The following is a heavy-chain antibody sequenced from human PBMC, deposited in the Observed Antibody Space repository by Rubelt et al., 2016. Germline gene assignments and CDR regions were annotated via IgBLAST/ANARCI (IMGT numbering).Heavy chain of an antibody. V-gene: IGHV3-21*01. J-gene: IGHJ3*02. CDR2: ISSSSDYI. CDR3: ARARSASHADGCDI. CDR1: GFTFSSYN. Sequence: GSLRLSCAASGFTFSSYNMNWVRQAPGKGLEWVSFISSSSDYIHYADSVKGRFTISRDNAENSLYLQMNSLCVEDTAVYFCARARSASHADGCDIWGQGTMVTVSS.